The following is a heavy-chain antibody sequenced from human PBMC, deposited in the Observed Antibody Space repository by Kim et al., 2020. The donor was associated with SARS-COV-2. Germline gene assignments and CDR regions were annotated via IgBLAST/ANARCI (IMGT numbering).Heavy chain of an antibody. D-gene: IGHD2-2*02. CDR3: ARDRVVVVPAAIPPNYYYYGMGG. CDR2: ISAYNGNT. V-gene: IGHV1-18*01. J-gene: IGHJ6*02. CDR1: GYTFTSYG. Sequence: ASVKVSCKASGYTFTSYGISWVRQAPGQGLEWMGWISAYNGNTNYAQKLQGRVTMTTDTSTSTAYMELRSLRSDDTAVYYCARDRVVVVPAAIPPNYYYYGMGGWGQGTTVTVPS.